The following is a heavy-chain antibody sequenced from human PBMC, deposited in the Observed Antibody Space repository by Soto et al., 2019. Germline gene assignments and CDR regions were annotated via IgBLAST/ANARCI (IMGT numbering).Heavy chain of an antibody. D-gene: IGHD2-2*01. CDR3: ARDQLDIVVVPAAISYGMDV. J-gene: IGHJ6*02. CDR2: IYHSGST. V-gene: IGHV4-38-2*02. CDR1: GYSISSGYY. Sequence: PSETLSLTCAVSGYSISSGYYWGWTRQPPGKGLEWIGSIYHSGSTYYNPSLKSRVTISVDTSKNQFSLKLSSVTAADTAVYYCARDQLDIVVVPAAISYGMDVWGQGTTVTVSS.